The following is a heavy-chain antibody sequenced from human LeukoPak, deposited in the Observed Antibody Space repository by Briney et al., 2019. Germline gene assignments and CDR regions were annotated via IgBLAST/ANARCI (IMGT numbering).Heavy chain of an antibody. Sequence: ASVKVSCKASGYTFTGYYMHWVRQAPGQGLEWMGWINPNSGGTNYAQKFQGRVTMTRDTSISTAYMELSRLRSDDTAVYYCARVKTRGNYVVDPWGQGTLVTVPS. CDR3: ARVKTRGNYVVDP. V-gene: IGHV1-2*02. D-gene: IGHD4-11*01. CDR2: INPNSGGT. J-gene: IGHJ5*02. CDR1: GYTFTGYY.